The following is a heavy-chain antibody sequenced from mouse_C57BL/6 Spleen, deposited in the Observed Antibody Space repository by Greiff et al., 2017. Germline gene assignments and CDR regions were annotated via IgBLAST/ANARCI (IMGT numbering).Heavy chain of an antibody. Sequence: EVKLVESGPGLVKPSQSLSLTCSVTGYSITSGYYWNWIRQFPGNKLEWMGYISYDGSNNYNPSLKNRISITRDTSKNQFFLKLKSVTTEDTATYYCARGGYYYGSRDYAMDYWGQGTSVTVSS. J-gene: IGHJ4*01. D-gene: IGHD1-1*01. CDR3: ARGGYYYGSRDYAMDY. V-gene: IGHV3-6*01. CDR1: GYSITSGYY. CDR2: ISYDGSN.